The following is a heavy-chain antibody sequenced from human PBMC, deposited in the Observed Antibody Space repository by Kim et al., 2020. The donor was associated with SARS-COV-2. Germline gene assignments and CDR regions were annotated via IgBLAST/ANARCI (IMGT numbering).Heavy chain of an antibody. D-gene: IGHD6-19*01. CDR1: GDSVSSNSAA. CDR2: TYYRSKWYN. CDR3: ARDQYSSGWLTFDY. V-gene: IGHV6-1*01. J-gene: IGHJ4*02. Sequence: SETLSLTCAISGDSVSSNSAAWNWIRQSPSRGLEWLGRTYYRSKWYNDYAVSVKSRITINPDTSKNQFSLQLNSVTPEDTAVYYCARDQYSSGWLTFDYWGQGTLVTVSS.